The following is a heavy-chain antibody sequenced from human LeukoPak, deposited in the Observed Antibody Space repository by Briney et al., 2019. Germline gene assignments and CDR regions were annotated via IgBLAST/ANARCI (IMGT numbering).Heavy chain of an antibody. J-gene: IGHJ4*02. V-gene: IGHV1-69*04. Sequence: ASVKVSCKASGGTFSSYAISWVRQAPGQGLEWMERIIPILGIANYAQKFQGRVTITADKSTSTAYMELSSLRSEDTAVYYCASPSSSWYGFDYWGQGTLVTVSS. CDR3: ASPSSSWYGFDY. D-gene: IGHD6-13*01. CDR1: GGTFSSYA. CDR2: IIPILGIA.